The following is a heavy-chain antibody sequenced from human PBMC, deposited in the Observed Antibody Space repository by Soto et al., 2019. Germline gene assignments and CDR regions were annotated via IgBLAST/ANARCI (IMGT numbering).Heavy chain of an antibody. CDR3: GRDPNGYDVGAFEM. V-gene: IGHV3-23*01. D-gene: IGHD5-18*01. Sequence: EVQQLESGGGLVQPGGSLRLSCAAAEFTFSDYAMTWVRLAPGRGLEWVSSITASGDYAQYRESVKGRFSVSRDNSWSTLLPHMERLRDDDTAIFFCGRDPNGYDVGAFEMWGRGTMVTVSS. CDR1: EFTFSDYA. J-gene: IGHJ3*02. CDR2: ITASGDYA.